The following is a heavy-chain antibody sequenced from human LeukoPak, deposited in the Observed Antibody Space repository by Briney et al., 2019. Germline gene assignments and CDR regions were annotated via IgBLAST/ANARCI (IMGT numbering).Heavy chain of an antibody. J-gene: IGHJ6*03. CDR1: GYTFTGYY. CDR2: INPNSGGT. D-gene: IGHD5-18*01. V-gene: IGHV1-2*02. Sequence: ASVKVSCKASGYTFTGYYMHWVRHAPGQGLEWMRWINPNSGGTNYAEKFQSRVTMTRDPSISTAYMELSRLRSDDTAVYYCARHSRGVQLWPFHYYYYYMDVWGKGTTVTVSS. CDR3: ARHSRGVQLWPFHYYYYYMDV.